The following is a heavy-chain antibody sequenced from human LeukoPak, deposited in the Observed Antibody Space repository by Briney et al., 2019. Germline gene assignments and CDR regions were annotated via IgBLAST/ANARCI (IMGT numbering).Heavy chain of an antibody. J-gene: IGHJ4*02. Sequence: SETLSLTCTVSGGSISSYYWSWLRQPPGKGLEWIGYIYYSGSTNYNPSLKSRVTISVDTSKNQFSLKLSSVTAADTAVYYYARAPYYDFWSGYHYYFDYWGQGTLVTVSS. D-gene: IGHD3-3*01. V-gene: IGHV4-59*01. CDR3: ARAPYYDFWSGYHYYFDY. CDR2: IYYSGST. CDR1: GGSISSYY.